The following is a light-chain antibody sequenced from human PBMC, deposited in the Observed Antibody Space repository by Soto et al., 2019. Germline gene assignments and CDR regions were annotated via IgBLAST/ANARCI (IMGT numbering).Light chain of an antibody. CDR2: GAS. Sequence: EIVMTQSPATLSVSPGERATLSCRASQSLSSNLAWYQQKPGQVPRLLIYGASTRATGVPARFSGSGSGTEFTLTISSLQSEDFAVYFCQQYNNWPPWTFGQGTKVDI. J-gene: IGKJ1*01. CDR1: QSLSSN. V-gene: IGKV3-15*01. CDR3: QQYNNWPPWT.